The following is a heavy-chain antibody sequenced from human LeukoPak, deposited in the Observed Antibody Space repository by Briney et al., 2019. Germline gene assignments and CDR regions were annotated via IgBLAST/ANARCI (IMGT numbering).Heavy chain of an antibody. V-gene: IGHV4-59*08. CDR2: IYYSGST. J-gene: IGHJ5*02. Sequence: SETLSLTCTVSGGSISSYYWSWIRQPPGKGLEWIGYIYYSGSTNYNPSLKSRVTISVDTSKNQFSLKLSSVTAADTAVYYCARQGLAVAGGNWFDPWGQGTLVTVSS. CDR3: ARQGLAVAGGNWFDP. CDR1: GGSISSYY. D-gene: IGHD6-19*01.